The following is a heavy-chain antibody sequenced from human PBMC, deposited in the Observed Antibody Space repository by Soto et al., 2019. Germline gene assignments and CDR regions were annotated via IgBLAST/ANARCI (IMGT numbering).Heavy chain of an antibody. Sequence: QVQLVESGGGVVQPGRSLRLSCAASGFTFSSDGMHWVRQAPGKGLEWVAVISYDGSNKYYADSVKGRFTISRDNSKNTLYLQMNSLRAEDTAVYYCAKDWGSGYDYYPYYFDYWGQGTLVTVSS. CDR1: GFTFSSDG. J-gene: IGHJ4*02. CDR2: ISYDGSNK. D-gene: IGHD5-12*01. CDR3: AKDWGSGYDYYPYYFDY. V-gene: IGHV3-30*18.